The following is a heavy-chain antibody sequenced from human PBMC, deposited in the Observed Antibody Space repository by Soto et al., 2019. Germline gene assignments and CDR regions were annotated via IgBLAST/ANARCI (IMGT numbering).Heavy chain of an antibody. CDR3: ARANWYSEY. Sequence: QVQLRESGPGLVKPSETLSLTCTVSGGSISNHYWSWIRQPPGKGLEWIGYINYNGNTNYNPSLKSRVTMSVDTSKNQISLTLSSVTAADTAVYYCARANWYSEYWGQGTLVTVSS. J-gene: IGHJ4*02. V-gene: IGHV4-59*11. CDR1: GGSISNHY. CDR2: INYNGNT. D-gene: IGHD7-27*01.